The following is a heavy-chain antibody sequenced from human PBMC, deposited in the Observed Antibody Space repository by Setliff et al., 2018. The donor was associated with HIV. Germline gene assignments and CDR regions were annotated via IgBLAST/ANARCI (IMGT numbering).Heavy chain of an antibody. CDR2: MYYSGST. Sequence: PSETLSLTCIVSGGSISGSSYYWGWIRQSPGKGLEWIGNMYYSGSTYYNPSLKSRVTISVDKSKNQFSLKLSSVTAADTAVYYCARVRVTGIAVAGTYYYYGVDVWGQGTTVTVSS. J-gene: IGHJ6*02. CDR1: GGSISGSSYY. V-gene: IGHV4-39*07. D-gene: IGHD6-19*01. CDR3: ARVRVTGIAVAGTYYYYGVDV.